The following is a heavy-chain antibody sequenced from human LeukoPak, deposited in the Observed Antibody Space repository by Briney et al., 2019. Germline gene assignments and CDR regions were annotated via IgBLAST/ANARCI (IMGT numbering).Heavy chain of an antibody. D-gene: IGHD6-13*01. CDR3: ARVPRGVRYSSSWSGYIDY. V-gene: IGHV3-74*01. CDR1: GFTFSSYW. Sequence: PGGSLRLSCAASGFTFSSYWMHWVRQAPGKGLVWVSRINSDGSSTSYADSVKGRFTISRDNAKNTLYLQMKSLRAEDTAVYYCARVPRGVRYSSSWSGYIDYWGQGTLVTVSS. CDR2: INSDGSST. J-gene: IGHJ4*02.